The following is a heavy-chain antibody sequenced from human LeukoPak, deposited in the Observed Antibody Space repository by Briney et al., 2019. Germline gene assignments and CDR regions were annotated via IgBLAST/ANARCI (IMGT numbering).Heavy chain of an antibody. Sequence: NPSETLSLTCTVSGRSISSGGYYWSWIRQHPGKGLEWIGYIYYSGSTYYNPSLKSRVTISVDTSKNQFSLKLSSVTAADTAVYYCARESADDILTGKGRNYFDYWGQGTLVTVSS. V-gene: IGHV4-31*03. CDR3: ARESADDILTGKGRNYFDY. J-gene: IGHJ4*02. D-gene: IGHD3-9*01. CDR1: GRSISSGGYY. CDR2: IYYSGST.